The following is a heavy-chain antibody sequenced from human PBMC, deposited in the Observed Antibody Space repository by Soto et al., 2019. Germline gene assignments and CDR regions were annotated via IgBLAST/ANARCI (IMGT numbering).Heavy chain of an antibody. D-gene: IGHD6-6*01. CDR2: ISAYNGNT. CDR1: GYTFTSYG. J-gene: IGHJ4*02. V-gene: IGHV1-18*01. Sequence: GASVKVSCKASGYTFTSYGISWVRQAPGQGLEWMGWISAYNGNTNYAQKLQGRVTITRDTSASTAYMELSSLRSEDTAVYYCARDGIAARPTLSVYWGQGTLVTVSS. CDR3: ARDGIAARPTLSVY.